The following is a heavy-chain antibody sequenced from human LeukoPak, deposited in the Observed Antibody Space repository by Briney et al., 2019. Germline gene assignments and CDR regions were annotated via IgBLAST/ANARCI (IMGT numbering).Heavy chain of an antibody. Sequence: SETLSLTCAVYGGSFSGYYWSWIRQPPGKGLEWIGEINHSGSTNYNPSLKSRVTISVGTSKNQFSLKLSSVTAADTAVYYCARSAYSYYFDYWGQGTLVTVSS. D-gene: IGHD2-15*01. CDR3: ARSAYSYYFDY. J-gene: IGHJ4*02. CDR1: GGSFSGYY. V-gene: IGHV4-34*01. CDR2: INHSGST.